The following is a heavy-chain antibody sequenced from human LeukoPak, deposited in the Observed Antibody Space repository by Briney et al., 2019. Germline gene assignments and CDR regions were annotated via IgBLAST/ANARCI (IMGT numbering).Heavy chain of an antibody. CDR3: ARFVVVTAGDY. CDR2: LHSNGAFT. J-gene: IGHJ4*01. D-gene: IGHD2-21*02. V-gene: IGHV3-74*01. Sequence: GGPLTLPRTASVFTLSNHGTHWVRHAPGEALVWVARLHSNGAFTTYADSVKGRFTISRDTAKNTLYLQMNSLRVEDTAVYYCARFVVVTAGDYWGQGTLVTVSS. CDR1: VFTLSNHG.